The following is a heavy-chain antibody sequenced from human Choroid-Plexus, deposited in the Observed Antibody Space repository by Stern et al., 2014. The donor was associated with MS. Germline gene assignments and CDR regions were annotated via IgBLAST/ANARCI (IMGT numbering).Heavy chain of an antibody. V-gene: IGHV3-30*18. CDR3: AKDRQYLTYFFDH. Sequence: QMQLVQSGGGVVQPGRPLRLSCVASGFTFGSCAMHWVRQAPGKGLEWGAGVSYYGSNKYYADSVKGRFTISRDNSQNTLYMQMSSLRPEDTAVYYCAKDRQYLTYFFDHWGQGSLVTVSS. CDR1: GFTFGSCA. J-gene: IGHJ5*02. D-gene: IGHD2/OR15-2a*01. CDR2: VSYYGSNK.